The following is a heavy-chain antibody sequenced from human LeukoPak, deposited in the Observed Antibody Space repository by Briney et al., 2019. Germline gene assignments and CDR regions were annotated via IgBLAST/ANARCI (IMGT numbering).Heavy chain of an antibody. V-gene: IGHV4-61*02. CDR3: ATDGMVRGPDAWFDS. D-gene: IGHD3-10*01. Sequence: TSETLSLTCNVSGGSISSGRYYWSWIRQPAGKGLEWIGRIYTRGSTNYNPSLKSRVTMSVDTSKNQFSLKLSSVTAADTAVYYCATDGMVRGPDAWFDSWAREPWSPSLQ. J-gene: IGHJ5*01. CDR1: GGSISSGRYY. CDR2: IYTRGST.